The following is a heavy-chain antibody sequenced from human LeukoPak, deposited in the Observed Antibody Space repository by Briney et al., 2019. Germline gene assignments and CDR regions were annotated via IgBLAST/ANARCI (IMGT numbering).Heavy chain of an antibody. CDR3: ARRQAYSVVRGAYYYYYGMDV. J-gene: IGHJ6*02. CDR2: INPNSGGT. D-gene: IGHD3-10*01. V-gene: IGHV1-2*02. CDR1: GYTFTDYY. Sequence: ASVKVSCKASGYTFTDYYMHWVRQAPGQGLEWMGWINPNSGGTNNAQKFQGRVTMTTDTSISTAYMELSRLRSDDTAVYYCARRQAYSVVRGAYYYYYGMDVWGQGTTVAVSS.